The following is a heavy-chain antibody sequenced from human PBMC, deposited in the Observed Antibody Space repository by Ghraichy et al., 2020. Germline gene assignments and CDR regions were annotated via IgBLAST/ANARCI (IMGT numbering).Heavy chain of an antibody. CDR1: GFTFSSYS. J-gene: IGHJ6*02. CDR3: ARGPKGGSYYSYYYYGMDV. Sequence: GESLNISCAASGFTFSSYSMNWVRQAPGKGLEWVSSISSSSSYIYYADSVKGRFTISRDNAKNSLYLQMNSLRAEDTAVYYCARGPKGGSYYSYYYYGMDVWGQGTTVTVSS. D-gene: IGHD1-26*01. V-gene: IGHV3-21*01. CDR2: ISSSSSYI.